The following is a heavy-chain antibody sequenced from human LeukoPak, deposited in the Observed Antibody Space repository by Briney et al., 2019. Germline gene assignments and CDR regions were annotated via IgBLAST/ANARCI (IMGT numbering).Heavy chain of an antibody. CDR1: RYTFTSYV. CDR3: ARVNYGGNSVYFDY. V-gene: IGHV1-18*01. Sequence: AVKVSCKASRYTFTSYVISGVRQPPGQGLDWMGWISSYNGNKNHPQKLQGRVTMTTDTSTSTAYMELRSLRSDDTAVYYCARVNYGGNSVYFDYWGQGTLVTVSS. D-gene: IGHD4-23*01. J-gene: IGHJ4*02. CDR2: ISSYNGNK.